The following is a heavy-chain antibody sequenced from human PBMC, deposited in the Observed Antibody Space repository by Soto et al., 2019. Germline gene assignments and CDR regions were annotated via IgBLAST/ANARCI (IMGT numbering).Heavy chain of an antibody. J-gene: IGHJ3*02. D-gene: IGHD1-26*01. CDR2: IRSKAYGGTT. V-gene: IGHV3-49*04. Sequence: GGSLRLSCTASGFTFGDYAMSWVRQAPGKGLEWVGFIRSKAYGGTTEYAASVKGRFTISRDDSKSIAYLQMNSLKTEDTAVYYCTREGIVGATCAFDIWGQGTMVTVSS. CDR1: GFTFGDYA. CDR3: TREGIVGATCAFDI.